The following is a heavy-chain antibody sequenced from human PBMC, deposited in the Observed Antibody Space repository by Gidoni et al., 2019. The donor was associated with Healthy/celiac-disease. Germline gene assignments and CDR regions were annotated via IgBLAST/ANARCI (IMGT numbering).Heavy chain of an antibody. CDR3: ARYVAAAGDDAFDI. CDR1: GGSISSYY. J-gene: IGHJ3*02. CDR2: IYYSGST. Sequence: QVQLQESGPGLVKPSETLSLTCTVPGGSISSYYWSWIRQPPGKGLEWIVYIYYSGSTNYNPSLKSRVTISVDTSKNQFSLKLSSVTAADTAVYYCARYVAAAGDDAFDIWGQGTMVTVSS. D-gene: IGHD6-13*01. V-gene: IGHV4-59*01.